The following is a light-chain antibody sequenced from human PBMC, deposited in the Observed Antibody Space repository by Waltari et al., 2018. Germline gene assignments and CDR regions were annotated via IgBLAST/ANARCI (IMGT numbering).Light chain of an antibody. CDR3: AAWDDSLYGYV. CDR2: GNN. CDR1: SSNTGTNT. J-gene: IGLJ1*01. Sequence: QSVLTQPPSASGTPGQRVSISCSGRSSNTGTNTVNLYQQLPGTAPKLLMYGNNQRPSGVPERFSGSKSGTSASLAISGLRSEDEADYYCAAWDDSLYGYVFGTGTKVTVL. V-gene: IGLV1-44*01.